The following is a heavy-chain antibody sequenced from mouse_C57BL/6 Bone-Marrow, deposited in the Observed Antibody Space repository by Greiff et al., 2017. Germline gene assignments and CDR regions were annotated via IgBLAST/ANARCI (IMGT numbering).Heavy chain of an antibody. CDR1: GYTFTSYW. CDR2: IDPSDSYT. Sequence: QVQLKQPGAELVMPGASVKLSCKASGYTFTSYWMHWVKQRPEQGLEWIGEIDPSDSYTNYNQKFKGKSTLTVDKSSSTAYMQLSSLTSEDSAVYYCARGGSYDYWGQGTTLTVSS. D-gene: IGHD1-1*01. CDR3: ARGGSYDY. J-gene: IGHJ2*01. V-gene: IGHV1-69*01.